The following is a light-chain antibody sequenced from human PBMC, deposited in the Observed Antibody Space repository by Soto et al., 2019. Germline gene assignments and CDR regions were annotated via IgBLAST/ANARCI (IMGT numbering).Light chain of an antibody. V-gene: IGKV3-15*01. CDR3: QQYDNWSPQST. CDR2: GAS. CDR1: QSVASN. Sequence: EIVMTQSPASLSVSPGDGATLSCRASQSVASNVAWYQQKAGQGPRLLIHGASTRAAGVPARFSGSGSGPDFTLTISSLQSEDFAIYYCQQYDNWSPQSTFGQGTKLQIK. J-gene: IGKJ2*01.